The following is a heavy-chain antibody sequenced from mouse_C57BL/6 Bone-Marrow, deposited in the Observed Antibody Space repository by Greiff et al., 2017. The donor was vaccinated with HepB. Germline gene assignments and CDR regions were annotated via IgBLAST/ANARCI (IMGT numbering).Heavy chain of an antibody. D-gene: IGHD1-1*01. V-gene: IGHV5-6*01. CDR2: ISSGGSYT. CDR1: GFTFSSYG. J-gene: IGHJ1*03. CDR3: ASPMYYYGSSYLYWYFDV. Sequence: EVQVVESGGDLVKPGGSLKLSCAASGFTFSSYGMSWVRQTPDKRLEWVATISSGGSYTYYPDSVKGRFTISRDNAKNTLYLQMSSLKSEDTAMYYCASPMYYYGSSYLYWYFDVWGTGTTVTVSS.